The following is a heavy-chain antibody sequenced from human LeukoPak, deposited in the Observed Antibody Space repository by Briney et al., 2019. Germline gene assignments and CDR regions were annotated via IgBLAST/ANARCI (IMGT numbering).Heavy chain of an antibody. CDR2: ISYDGSNK. Sequence: GGSLRLSCAASGFTFSSYGMHWVRQAPGKGLEWVAVISYDGSNKYYADSVKGRFTISRDNSKNTLYLQMNSLRAEDTAMYYCAKGDGSYGSGSSNDAFDIWGQGTMVTVSS. V-gene: IGHV3-30*18. CDR3: AKGDGSYGSGSSNDAFDI. D-gene: IGHD3-10*01. CDR1: GFTFSSYG. J-gene: IGHJ3*02.